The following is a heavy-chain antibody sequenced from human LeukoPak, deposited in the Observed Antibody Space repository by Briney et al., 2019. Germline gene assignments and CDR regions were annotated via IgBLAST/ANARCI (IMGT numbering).Heavy chain of an antibody. CDR1: GYTFTSYY. J-gene: IGHJ4*02. CDR3: ARKSLWFGELIDY. Sequence: ASVKVSCKASGYTFTSYYMHRVRQAPGQGLEWMGIINPSGGSTSYAQKFQGRVTMTRDMSTSTVYMELSSLRSEDTAVYYCARKSLWFGELIDYWGQGTLVTVSS. CDR2: INPSGGST. V-gene: IGHV1-46*01. D-gene: IGHD3-10*01.